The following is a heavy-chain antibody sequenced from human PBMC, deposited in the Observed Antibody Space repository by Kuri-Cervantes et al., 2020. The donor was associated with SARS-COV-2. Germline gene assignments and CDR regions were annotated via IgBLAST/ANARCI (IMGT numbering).Heavy chain of an antibody. D-gene: IGHD1-26*01. CDR2: ISGSGGST. CDR1: GFTFSSYA. V-gene: IGHV3-23*01. J-gene: IGHJ4*02. CDR3: AKDLSGSYYFDY. Sequence: GESLKISCAASGFTFSSYAMSWVRQAPGKGLEWVSAISGSGGSTYYADSVKGRFTISRDNSKNTLYLQMNGLRAEDTAVYYCAKDLSGSYYFDYWGQGTLVTVSS.